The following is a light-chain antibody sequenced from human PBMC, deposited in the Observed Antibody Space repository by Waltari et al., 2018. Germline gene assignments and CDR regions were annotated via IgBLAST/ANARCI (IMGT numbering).Light chain of an antibody. V-gene: IGLV3-19*01. CDR2: GKT. J-gene: IGLJ2*01. CDR3: NSRDSSSHHVI. CDR1: SLSNPY. Sequence: SSELTQDAAVSVALGQTVRITCQGDSLSNPYASWYQQKPGQAPVLVIYGKTNRPSGIPDRFSGSSSGNTASLTITGAQAEDEADYYCNSRDSSSHHVIFGGGTRLTVL.